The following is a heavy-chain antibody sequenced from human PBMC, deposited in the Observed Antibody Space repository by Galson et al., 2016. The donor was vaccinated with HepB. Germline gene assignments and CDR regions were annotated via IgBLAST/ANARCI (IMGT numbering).Heavy chain of an antibody. J-gene: IGHJ3*02. CDR2: INPNSGGT. Sequence: SVKVSCKASGYTFTGYYMHWVRQAPGQGLEWMGWINPNSGGTNYAQKFQGWVTMTRDTSISTAYMELSRLRSDDTAVYYCARDLWFGESHAFDIWGQGTMVTVSS. CDR3: ARDLWFGESHAFDI. D-gene: IGHD3-10*01. V-gene: IGHV1-2*04. CDR1: GYTFTGYY.